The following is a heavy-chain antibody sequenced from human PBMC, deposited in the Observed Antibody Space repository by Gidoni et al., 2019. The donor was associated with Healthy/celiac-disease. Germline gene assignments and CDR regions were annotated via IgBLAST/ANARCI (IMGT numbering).Heavy chain of an antibody. V-gene: IGHV4-30-4*01. CDR1: GGSLSSGDYY. J-gene: IGHJ6*02. CDR2: IYYSGST. CDR3: AAEGVYYYGMDV. D-gene: IGHD2-2*01. Sequence: QVQLQESGPGLVKPSQTLSLTCTVSGGSLSSGDYYWSWIRQPPGKGLEWIGYIYYSGSTYYNPSLKSRVTISVDTSKNQFSLKLSSVTARVPIVVVPAAEGVYYYGMDVWGQGTTVTVSS.